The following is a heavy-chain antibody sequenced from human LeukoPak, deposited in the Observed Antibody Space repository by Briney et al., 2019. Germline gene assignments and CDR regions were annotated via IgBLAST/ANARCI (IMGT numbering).Heavy chain of an antibody. D-gene: IGHD4-17*01. CDR2: IIPIFGTA. Sequence: SVKVSCKASGGTFSSYAISWVRQAPGQGLEWMGGIIPIFGTANYAQKFQGRVTITADKSTSTAYMELSSLRSEDTAVYYCARDSAAYGDSFDYWGQGTLVTVSS. CDR3: ARDSAAYGDSFDY. J-gene: IGHJ4*02. V-gene: IGHV1-69*06. CDR1: GGTFSSYA.